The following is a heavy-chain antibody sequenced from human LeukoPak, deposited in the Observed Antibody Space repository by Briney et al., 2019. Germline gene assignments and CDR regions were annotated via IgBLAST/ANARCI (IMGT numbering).Heavy chain of an antibody. CDR3: ASWPGSNCSSSNCPKSIDY. CDR1: GYTFTGYY. J-gene: IGHJ4*02. CDR2: INPNSGGT. Sequence: EASVKVSCKASGYTFTGYYMHWVRQAPGQGLEWMGRINPNSGGTNYAQKFQGRVTMTRDTSISTAYMELSRLRSDDTAVYYCASWPGSNCSSSNCPKSIDYWGQGTLVTVSS. V-gene: IGHV1-2*06. D-gene: IGHD2-2*01.